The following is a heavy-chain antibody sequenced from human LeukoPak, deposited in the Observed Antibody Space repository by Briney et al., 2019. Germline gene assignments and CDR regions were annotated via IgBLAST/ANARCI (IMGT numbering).Heavy chain of an antibody. Sequence: AGGSLRLSCAASGFTFSSYAMTWVRQAPGKGLEWVSTISNSGGSTYYADSVKGRFTISRDNSKNTLYLQMNSLRAEDTAVCYCAKAAGNIDYWGQGTLVTVSS. J-gene: IGHJ4*02. CDR2: ISNSGGST. CDR1: GFTFSSYA. CDR3: AKAAGNIDY. V-gene: IGHV3-23*01. D-gene: IGHD6-13*01.